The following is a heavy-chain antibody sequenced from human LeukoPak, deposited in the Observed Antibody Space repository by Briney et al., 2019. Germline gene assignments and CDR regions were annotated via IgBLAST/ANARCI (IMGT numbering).Heavy chain of an antibody. CDR2: INHSGST. J-gene: IGHJ5*02. Sequence: SETLSLTCAVYGGSFSGYYWSWIRQPPGKGLEWIGEINHSGSTNYNPSLKSRVTISVDTSKNQFSLKLSSVTAADTAVYYCAVMVATVVTSWFDPWGQGTLVTVSS. CDR3: AVMVATVVTSWFDP. D-gene: IGHD4-23*01. CDR1: GGSFSGYY. V-gene: IGHV4-34*01.